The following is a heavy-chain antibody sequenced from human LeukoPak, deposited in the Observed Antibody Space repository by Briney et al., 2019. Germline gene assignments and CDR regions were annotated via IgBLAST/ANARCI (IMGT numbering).Heavy chain of an antibody. CDR2: IFNSGTST. CDR3: AKDMYGDFGGVDY. Sequence: PGGSLRLSCAASGFTFSTYAMTWVRQAPGKGLEWVSVIFNSGTSTYYADSVKGRFTISRDNSKNTLHLQMSSLRVEDTAVYYCAKDMYGDFGGVDYWGQGTLVTVSS. D-gene: IGHD4-17*01. CDR1: GFTFSTYA. V-gene: IGHV3-23*01. J-gene: IGHJ4*02.